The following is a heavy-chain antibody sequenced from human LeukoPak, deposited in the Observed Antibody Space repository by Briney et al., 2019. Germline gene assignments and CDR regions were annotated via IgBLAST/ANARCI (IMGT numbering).Heavy chain of an antibody. CDR3: ARGPIWGPYCSSTSCYDFDY. CDR1: GFTFSSYG. Sequence: PGGSLRLSCAASGFTFSSYGMHWVRQAPGKGLEWVAVISYDGSNKYYADSVKGRFTISRDNSKNTLYLQMNSLRAEDTAVYYCARGPIWGPYCSSTSCYDFDYWGQGTLVTVSS. D-gene: IGHD2-2*01. J-gene: IGHJ4*02. V-gene: IGHV3-30*03. CDR2: ISYDGSNK.